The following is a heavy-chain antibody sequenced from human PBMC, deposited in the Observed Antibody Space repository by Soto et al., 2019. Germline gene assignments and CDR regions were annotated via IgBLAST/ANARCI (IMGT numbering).Heavy chain of an antibody. CDR2: IKQDGSEK. CDR3: ARCSGGSCYYFDY. V-gene: IGHV3-7*01. CDR1: GFTFSSYW. D-gene: IGHD2-15*01. J-gene: IGHJ4*02. Sequence: GGSLRLSCAASGFTFSSYWMSWVRQAPGKGLEWVANIKQDGSEKYYVDSVKGRFTISRDNAKNSLYLQMNSLRAEDTAVYYCARCSGGSCYYFDYWGQGTLVTVSS.